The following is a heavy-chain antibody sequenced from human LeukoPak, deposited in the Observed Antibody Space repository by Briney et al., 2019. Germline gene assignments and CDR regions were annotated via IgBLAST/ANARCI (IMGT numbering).Heavy chain of an antibody. D-gene: IGHD1/OR15-1a*01. CDR3: ARSIIGTRSKFDY. Sequence: SETPSLTCTVSGGSISSYYWSWIRQPPGKGLEWIGYVYYSGSTNYNPSLKSRVTISVDTSKNHFSLKLSSVTAADTAVYSCARSIIGTRSKFDYWGQGTLVTVSS. J-gene: IGHJ4*02. V-gene: IGHV4-59*08. CDR1: GGSISSYY. CDR2: VYYSGST.